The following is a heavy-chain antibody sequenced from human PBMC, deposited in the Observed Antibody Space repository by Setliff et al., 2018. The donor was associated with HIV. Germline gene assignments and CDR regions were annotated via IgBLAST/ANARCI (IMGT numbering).Heavy chain of an antibody. CDR1: GFSLSDAW. J-gene: IGHJ4*02. V-gene: IGHV3-15*01. D-gene: IGHD3-3*01. Sequence: GGSLRLSCVGSGFSLSDAWMSWVRQAPGKGLEWIGRIRSEAAGGTTDYAAPVKGRFTISRDDSKNTLYLQMNSLKIDDTAVYYCIDFFAFWGPGTLVTVSS. CDR3: IDFFAF. CDR2: IRSEAAGGTT.